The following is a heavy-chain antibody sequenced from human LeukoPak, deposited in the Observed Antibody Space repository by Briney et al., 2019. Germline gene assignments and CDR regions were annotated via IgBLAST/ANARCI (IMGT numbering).Heavy chain of an antibody. Sequence: GGSLRLSCAAPGFTFSSYTMNWVRQAPGKGLEWASSIAGSSGYISYADSVKGRFTISRDNAKKSLYLQMTSLTAEDTAVYYCARDRGAYCGGDCYLGFDYWGRGTLVTVSS. CDR3: ARDRGAYCGGDCYLGFDY. D-gene: IGHD2-21*02. CDR1: GFTFSSYT. V-gene: IGHV3-21*01. CDR2: IAGSSGYI. J-gene: IGHJ4*02.